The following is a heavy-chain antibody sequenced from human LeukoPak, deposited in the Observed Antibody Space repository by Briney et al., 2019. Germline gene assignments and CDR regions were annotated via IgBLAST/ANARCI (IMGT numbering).Heavy chain of an antibody. CDR1: GFTFSGSA. CDR2: IRSKANSYAT. V-gene: IGHV3-73*01. CDR3: TRLAVAGTSGY. Sequence: PGGSLELSCAASGFTFSGSAMHWVRQASGKGLEWVGRIRSKANSYATAYAALVKGRFTISRDDSKNTAYLQMNSLKTEDTAVYYCTRLAVAGTSGYWGQGTLVTVSS. D-gene: IGHD6-19*01. J-gene: IGHJ4*02.